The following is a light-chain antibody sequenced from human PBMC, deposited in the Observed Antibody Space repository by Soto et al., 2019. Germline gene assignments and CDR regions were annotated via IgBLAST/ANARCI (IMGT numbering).Light chain of an antibody. CDR3: QQRSNWAIT. Sequence: EIVLTQSPGTLSLSPGERATLSCRASQNIDGNFLVWHQQKPGQAPRLLIYDASNRATGIPARFSGSGSGTDFTLTISSLEPEDFAVYYCQQRSNWAITFGQGTRLEIK. J-gene: IGKJ5*01. CDR1: QNIDGNF. V-gene: IGKV3-11*01. CDR2: DAS.